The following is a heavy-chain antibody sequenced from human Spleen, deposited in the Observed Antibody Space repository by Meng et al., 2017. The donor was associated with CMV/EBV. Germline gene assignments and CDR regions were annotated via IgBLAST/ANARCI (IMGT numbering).Heavy chain of an antibody. CDR1: GFTFSNYA. Sequence: GESLKISCAASGFTFSNYAMTWVRQAPGKGLEWVSSISGSGDSTYYADSVKGRLTISRDNSKNTLYLRMDSLRAEDTAVYYCAKGQFFYESGGYLIPDSWGQGALVTVSS. V-gene: IGHV3-23*01. CDR3: AKGQFFYESGGYLIPDS. J-gene: IGHJ5*02. D-gene: IGHD3-22*01. CDR2: ISGSGDST.